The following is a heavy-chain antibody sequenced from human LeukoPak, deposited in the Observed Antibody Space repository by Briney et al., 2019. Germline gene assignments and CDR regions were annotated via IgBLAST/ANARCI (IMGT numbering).Heavy chain of an antibody. CDR1: GFGFSAAA. Sequence: NPGGSLRLSCGASGFGFSAAAMHWVRQAPGKGLEWVSYITSGGSDIAYADSVKGRFTISRDNANNTLFLQMSSLRVEDMAVYYCARLITYGGRDYWGQGTLVTVSS. CDR3: ARLITYGGRDY. V-gene: IGHV3-21*05. CDR2: ITSGGSDI. D-gene: IGHD4-23*01. J-gene: IGHJ4*02.